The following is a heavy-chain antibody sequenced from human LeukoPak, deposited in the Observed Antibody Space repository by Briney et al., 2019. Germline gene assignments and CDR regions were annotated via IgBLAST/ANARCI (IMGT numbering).Heavy chain of an antibody. CDR1: GYTFTGYY. J-gene: IGHJ4*02. CDR3: ARAPMIVVVFPPRLDF. CDR2: INPNTGGT. D-gene: IGHD3-22*01. V-gene: IGHV1-2*02. Sequence: ASVKVSCKTSGYTFTGYYMHWVRQAPGQGLEWMGWINPNTGGTNYAQKFQGRVTMTSDTSISTAYMELSSLKSDDTAMYYCARAPMIVVVFPPRLDFWGQGTLVPVSS.